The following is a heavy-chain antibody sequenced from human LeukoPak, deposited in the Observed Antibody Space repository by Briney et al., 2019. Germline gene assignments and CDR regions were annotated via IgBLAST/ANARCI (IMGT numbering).Heavy chain of an antibody. CDR1: GFTFSSYS. Sequence: GGSLRLSCAASGFTFSSYSMNWVRQAPGKGLEWVAVISYDGSNKYYADSVKGRLTISRDNSKNTLYLQMNSLRAEDTAVFYCAKSYYDSSGYRGDFDYWGQGTLVTVSS. CDR3: AKSYYDSSGYRGDFDY. CDR2: ISYDGSNK. D-gene: IGHD3-22*01. J-gene: IGHJ4*02. V-gene: IGHV3-30*18.